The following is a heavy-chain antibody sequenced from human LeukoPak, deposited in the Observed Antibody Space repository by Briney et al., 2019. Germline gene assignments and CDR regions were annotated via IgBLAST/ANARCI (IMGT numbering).Heavy chain of an antibody. CDR2: XNHSGST. V-gene: IGHV4-34*01. CDR3: ARGHGNLRRRELGAFDI. Sequence: SETLSLTCAVYGGXFSXXYXXWIXXPPXKXXEXIXXXNHSGSTNYNPSLKSRVTISVDTSKNQFSLKLSSVTAADTAVYYCARGHGNLRRRELGAFDIWGQGTMVTVSS. D-gene: IGHD4-17*01. CDR1: GGXFSXXY. J-gene: IGHJ3*02.